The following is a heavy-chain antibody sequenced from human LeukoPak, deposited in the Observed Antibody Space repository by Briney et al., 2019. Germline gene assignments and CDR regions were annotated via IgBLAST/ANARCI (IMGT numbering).Heavy chain of an antibody. CDR1: GFTFSSYA. Sequence: GGSLRLSCAASGFTFSSYAMHWVRQAPGKGLEWVAVISYDGSNKYYADSVKGRFTISRDNSKNTLYLQMNSLRAEDTAVYYCARGPTLGYSSPQFDYWGQGTLVTVSS. D-gene: IGHD6-13*01. V-gene: IGHV3-30*04. CDR2: ISYDGSNK. J-gene: IGHJ4*02. CDR3: ARGPTLGYSSPQFDY.